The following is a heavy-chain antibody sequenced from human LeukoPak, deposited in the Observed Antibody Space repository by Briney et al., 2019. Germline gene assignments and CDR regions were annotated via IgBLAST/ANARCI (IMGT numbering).Heavy chain of an antibody. CDR2: IYYSGST. CDR1: GGSVSSGSYY. D-gene: IGHD2-21*01. CDR3: ARQYSDWFDP. J-gene: IGHJ5*02. V-gene: IGHV4-61*01. Sequence: PSETLSLTCTVSGGSVSSGSYYWSWIRQPPGKGLEWIGYIYYSGSTNYNPSLKSRVTISVDTSKNQFSLKLSSVPAADTAVYYCARQYSDWFDPWGQGTLVTVSS.